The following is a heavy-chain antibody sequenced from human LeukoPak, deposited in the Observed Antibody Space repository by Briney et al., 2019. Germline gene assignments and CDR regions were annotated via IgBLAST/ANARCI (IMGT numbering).Heavy chain of an antibody. V-gene: IGHV3-15*01. D-gene: IGHD3-10*01. Sequence: GGSLRLSCAASGFAFSDAWMSWVRQTPGKGLEWVGRIQSKTDGGSTDHAAAVKGRFTVSRNDSKSTLYLQMNSLKTDDTAVYYCATERSEYFYDSGYDAFDIWGQGTVVTVSS. CDR1: GFAFSDAW. CDR2: IQSKTDGGST. CDR3: ATERSEYFYDSGYDAFDI. J-gene: IGHJ3*02.